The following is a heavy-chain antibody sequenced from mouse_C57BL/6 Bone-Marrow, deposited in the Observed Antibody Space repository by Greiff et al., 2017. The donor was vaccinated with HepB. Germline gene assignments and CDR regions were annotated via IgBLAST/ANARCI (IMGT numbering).Heavy chain of an antibody. CDR3: ARPYYYGSSYWYVDV. CDR2: IDPSDSET. CDR1: GYTFTSYW. V-gene: IGHV1-52*01. J-gene: IGHJ1*03. Sequence: QVQLQQPGAELVRPGSSVKLSCKASGYTFTSYWMHWVKQRPIQGLEWIGNIDPSDSETHYNQKFKDKATLTVDKSSSTAYMQLSSLTSEDSAVYYCARPYYYGSSYWYVDVWGTGTTVTVSS. D-gene: IGHD1-1*01.